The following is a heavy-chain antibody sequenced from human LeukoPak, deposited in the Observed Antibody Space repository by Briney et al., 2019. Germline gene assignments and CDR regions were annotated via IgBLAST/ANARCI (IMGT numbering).Heavy chain of an antibody. CDR1: GFTFSTVA. CDR3: ATYRQVLLPFES. J-gene: IGHJ4*02. CDR2: IFPSGGEI. Sequence: PGGSLRLSCAASGFTFSTVAMSWGRQPPGKGLGWVSSIFPSGGEIHYADSVRGRFTISRDNTKSTLSLQMNSLRAEDTAIYYCATYRQVLLPFESWGQGTLVTVSS. D-gene: IGHD2-8*02. V-gene: IGHV3-23*01.